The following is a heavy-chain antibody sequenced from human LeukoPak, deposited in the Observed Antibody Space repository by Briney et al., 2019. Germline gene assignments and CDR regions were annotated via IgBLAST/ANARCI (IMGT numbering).Heavy chain of an antibody. D-gene: IGHD6-13*01. V-gene: IGHV4-34*01. J-gene: IGHJ4*02. CDR2: INHSGST. Sequence: GSLRLSCTASGFTFGDYAMSWFRQAPGKGLEWIGEINHSGSTNYNPSLKSRVTISVDTSKNQFSLKLSSVTAADTAVYYCARGPPWYSSSWYLDYWGQGTLVTVSS. CDR3: ARGPPWYSSSWYLDY. CDR1: GFTFGDYA.